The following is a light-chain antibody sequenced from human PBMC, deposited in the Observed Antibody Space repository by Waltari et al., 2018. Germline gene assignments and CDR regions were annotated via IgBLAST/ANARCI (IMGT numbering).Light chain of an antibody. V-gene: IGLV2-14*03. CDR1: SSDVGGYNY. CDR3: SSYTSSSTPWV. J-gene: IGLJ3*02. CDR2: DVS. Sequence: QSALTQPASVSGSPGQSITISCTGTSSDVGGYNYVSWYQQHPGKAPKLMIYDVSNRPSGGSNRFPGSKSGNTASLTISGLQAEDEADYYCSSYTSSSTPWVFGGGTKLTVL.